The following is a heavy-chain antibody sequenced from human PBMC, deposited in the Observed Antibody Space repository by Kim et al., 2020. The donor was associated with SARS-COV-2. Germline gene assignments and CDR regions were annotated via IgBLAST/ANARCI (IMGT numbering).Heavy chain of an antibody. Sequence: GGSLRLSCVASGFTFDTYAMSWVRQAPGKGLEWVSFISGGGLNKFYADSVRGRFTISRDNSKDTLYLQMNSLRDEDTALYYCAKMVSMYCYNYFYYYAM. V-gene: IGHV3-23*01. CDR2: ISGGGLNK. CDR1: GFTFDTYA. D-gene: IGHD5-18*01. CDR3: AKMVSMYCYNYFYYYAM. J-gene: IGHJ6*01.